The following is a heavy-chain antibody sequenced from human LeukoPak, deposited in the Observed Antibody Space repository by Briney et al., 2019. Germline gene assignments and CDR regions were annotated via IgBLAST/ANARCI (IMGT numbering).Heavy chain of an antibody. CDR3: ARGTPRWIFGVVPGFDY. Sequence: ASVKVSCKASGYTFTGYYMHWVRQAPGQGLEWMGWINPNSGGTNYAQKFQGRVTMTRDTSISTAYMELSRLRSDDTAVYYCARGTPRWIFGVVPGFDYWGQGTLVTVSS. V-gene: IGHV1-2*02. D-gene: IGHD3-3*01. J-gene: IGHJ4*02. CDR1: GYTFTGYY. CDR2: INPNSGGT.